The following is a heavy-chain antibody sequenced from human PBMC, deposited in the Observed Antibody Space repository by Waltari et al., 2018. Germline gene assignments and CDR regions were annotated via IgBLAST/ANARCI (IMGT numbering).Heavy chain of an antibody. CDR3: AVLRFLRWFVDY. CDR2: IYDGDTT. Sequence: DVQLVETGGGLIMSGGSLRLHCAASGFPVNNNYMGWVRQAPGRGLEWVSVIYDGDTTFYADSVKGRFTVSTDASKNTLFLQMNSLRADDTAVYYCAVLRFLRWFVDYWGQGLPVTVSS. J-gene: IGHJ4*02. V-gene: IGHV3-53*02. CDR1: GFPVNNNY. D-gene: IGHD3-3*01.